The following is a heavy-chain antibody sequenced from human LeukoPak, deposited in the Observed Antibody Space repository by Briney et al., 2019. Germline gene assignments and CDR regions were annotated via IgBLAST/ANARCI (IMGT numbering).Heavy chain of an antibody. CDR2: ISSSSSYI. J-gene: IGHJ4*02. D-gene: IGHD3-22*01. Sequence: TGGPLRLSCAASGFTFSTYRMNWVHRAPGKGLEWVSSISSSSSYIYYADSVKGRFTISRDNSKNTLYLQMNSLRAEDTAVYYCAKGHADSSGYYYFDSWGQGTLVTVSS. V-gene: IGHV3-21*04. CDR1: GFTFSTYR. CDR3: AKGHADSSGYYYFDS.